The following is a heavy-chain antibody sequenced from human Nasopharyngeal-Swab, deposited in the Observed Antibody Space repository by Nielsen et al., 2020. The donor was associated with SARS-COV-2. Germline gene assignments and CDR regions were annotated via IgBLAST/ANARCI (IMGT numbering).Heavy chain of an antibody. J-gene: IGHJ4*02. D-gene: IGHD3-22*01. Sequence: VRQAPEKGPEWVSVIYSGGSTYSADSMKGRVTISRDNSKNTLYLQMNSLRAEDTAVYYCARGAYDSSGYFWDYWGQGTLVTVSS. CDR2: IYSGGST. V-gene: IGHV3-53*01. CDR3: ARGAYDSSGYFWDY.